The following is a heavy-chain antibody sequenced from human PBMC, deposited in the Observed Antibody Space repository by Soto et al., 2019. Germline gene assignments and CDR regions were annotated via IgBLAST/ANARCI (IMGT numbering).Heavy chain of an antibody. D-gene: IGHD2-15*01. Sequence: EVQLLESGGGLVQPGGSLRLSCAASGFTFSSYAMSWVRQAPGKGLEWVSAISGSGGSTYYVDSVKGRFTISRDNSKNSLYLQMNSLRAEDTAVYYCAKSHRGYCSGGSCSDFDYWGQGTLVTVSS. J-gene: IGHJ4*02. CDR2: ISGSGGST. CDR1: GFTFSSYA. CDR3: AKSHRGYCSGGSCSDFDY. V-gene: IGHV3-23*01.